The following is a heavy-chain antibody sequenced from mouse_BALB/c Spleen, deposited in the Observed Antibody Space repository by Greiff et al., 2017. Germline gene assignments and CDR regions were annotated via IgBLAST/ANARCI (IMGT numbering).Heavy chain of an antibody. V-gene: IGHV3-2*02. J-gene: IGHJ1*01. D-gene: IGHD1-1*01. CDR1: GYSITSDYA. CDR2: ISYSGST. CDR3: ASIYYYGSSYWYFDV. Sequence: VQLKESGPGLVKPSQSLSLTCTVTGYSITSDYAWNWIRQFPGNKLEWMGYISYSGSTSYNPSLKSRISITRDTSKNQFFLQLNSVTTEDTATYYCASIYYYGSSYWYFDVWGAGTTVTVSS.